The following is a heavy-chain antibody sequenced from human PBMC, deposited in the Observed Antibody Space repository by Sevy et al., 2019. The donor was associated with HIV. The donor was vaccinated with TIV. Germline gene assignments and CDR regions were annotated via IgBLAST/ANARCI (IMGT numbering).Heavy chain of an antibody. V-gene: IGHV3-33*01. D-gene: IGHD3-10*01. CDR1: GLTFSSYG. J-gene: IGHJ3*02. CDR2: IWYDGSNK. Sequence: GGSLRLSCAASGLTFSSYGMHWVRQAPGKGLEWVAVIWYDGSNKYYADSVKGRFTISRDNSKNTLYLQMNSLRAEDTAVYYCASSYYYGSGSYGAFDIWGQGTMVTVSS. CDR3: ASSYYYGSGSYGAFDI.